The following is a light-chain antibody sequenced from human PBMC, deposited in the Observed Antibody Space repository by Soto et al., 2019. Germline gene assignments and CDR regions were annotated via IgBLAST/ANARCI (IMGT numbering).Light chain of an antibody. V-gene: IGKV2D-30*01. Sequence: DVVMTQSLLSLPVTLGQPASISCRSSQSLVYSDENTSLNWFQQRPGQSPRRLIYKVSNWDSGVLDRSCGSGSGTDFTLIISRVKAEDVGGFYCMQGTRWSRSTFGGGTKVEIK. CDR1: QSLVYSDENTS. CDR2: KVS. J-gene: IGKJ4*01. CDR3: MQGTRWSRST.